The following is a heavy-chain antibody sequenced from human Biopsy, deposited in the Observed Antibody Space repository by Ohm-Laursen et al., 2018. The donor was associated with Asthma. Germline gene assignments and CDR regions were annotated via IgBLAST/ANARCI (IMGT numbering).Heavy chain of an antibody. Sequence: SLSLSCTASGFTFSSYALSWVRQAPGQGLEWVSGISGDAQRTYYEDSVKGRFTISRDNSKNTIYLQLNSLRAEDTAVYYCARGDSSNWSHYYFDYWGQGTLVTVSS. V-gene: IGHV3-23*01. CDR3: ARGDSSNWSHYYFDY. CDR1: GFTFSSYA. J-gene: IGHJ4*02. D-gene: IGHD3-22*01. CDR2: ISGDAQRT.